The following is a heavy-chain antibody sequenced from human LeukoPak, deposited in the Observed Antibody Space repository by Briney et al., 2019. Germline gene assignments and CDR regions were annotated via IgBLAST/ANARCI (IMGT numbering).Heavy chain of an antibody. V-gene: IGHV3-23*01. J-gene: IGHJ6*02. CDR1: GFTFSSYS. CDR3: AKHVAIGLDTMDV. D-gene: IGHD3-10*02. CDR2: IGGSGTIT. Sequence: GVSLRLSCAASGFTFSSYSLNWVRQAPGKGLEWVSIIGGSGTITHYADSVKGRFTISRDNSKNTLYLQMNSLRAEDTAVYYCAKHVAIGLDTMDVWGQGTTVTVSS.